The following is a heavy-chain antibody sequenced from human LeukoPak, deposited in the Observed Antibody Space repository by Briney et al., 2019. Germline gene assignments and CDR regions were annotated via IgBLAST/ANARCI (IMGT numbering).Heavy chain of an antibody. J-gene: IGHJ4*02. CDR1: GGSFSGYY. V-gene: IGHV4-34*01. D-gene: IGHD3-3*02. CDR2: INHSGST. CDR3: ARGLAFSPDFDY. Sequence: SETLSLTCAVYGGSFSGYYWSWIRQPPGKGLEWIGEINHSGSTNYNPSLKSRVTISVDTSKNQFSLKLSSVTAADTAVYYCARGLAFSPDFDYWGQGTPVTVSS.